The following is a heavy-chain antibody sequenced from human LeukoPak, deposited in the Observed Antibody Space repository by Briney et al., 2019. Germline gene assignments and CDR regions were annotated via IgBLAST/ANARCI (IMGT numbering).Heavy chain of an antibody. V-gene: IGHV3-23*01. Sequence: GGSLRLSCAASGFTFSSYAMSWVRQAPGKGLEWVSAISGSGGSTYYADSVKGRFTISRDNSKNTLYLQMNSLRAEDTAVYYCAKQRGCSSGSVLEYYYYYYMDVWGKGTTVTVSS. CDR1: GFTFSSYA. CDR2: ISGSGGST. CDR3: AKQRGCSSGSVLEYYYYYYMDV. J-gene: IGHJ6*03. D-gene: IGHD6-19*01.